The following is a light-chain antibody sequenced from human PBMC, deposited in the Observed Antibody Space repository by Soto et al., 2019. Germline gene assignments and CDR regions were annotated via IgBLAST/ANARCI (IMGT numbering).Light chain of an antibody. CDR1: QSISNNH. J-gene: IGKJ1*01. V-gene: IGKV3-20*01. CDR2: GAS. CDR3: QQYGSSPRT. Sequence: EIVLTQSPGTLSLSPGERVTLSCRASQSISNNHLAWYQQKPGQAPRLLISGASSRATGIPDRFTGSGSGTDFTLTISRLEPEDFAVYYCQQYGSSPRTFGQGTKVDIK.